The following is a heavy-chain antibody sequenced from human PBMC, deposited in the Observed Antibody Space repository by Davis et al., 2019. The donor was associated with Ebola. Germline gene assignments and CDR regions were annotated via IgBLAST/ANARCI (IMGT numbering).Heavy chain of an antibody. Sequence: MPGGSLRLSCAVYGGSFSGYYWSWIRQPPGKGLEWIGEINHSGSTNYNPSLKSRVTISVDTSKNQFSLKLSSVTAADTAVYYCASGGYVSPFDYWGQGTLVTVSS. CDR1: GGSFSGYY. J-gene: IGHJ4*02. CDR3: ASGGYVSPFDY. D-gene: IGHD5-12*01. CDR2: INHSGST. V-gene: IGHV4-34*01.